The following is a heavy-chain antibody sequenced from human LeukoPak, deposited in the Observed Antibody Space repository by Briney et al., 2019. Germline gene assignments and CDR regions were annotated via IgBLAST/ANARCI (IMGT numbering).Heavy chain of an antibody. J-gene: IGHJ4*02. D-gene: IGHD5-12*01. CDR1: GFTFSIYA. CDR2: ITGSGGST. CDR3: ATLPRGPTGYVGYGGEDY. V-gene: IGHV3-23*01. Sequence: GGSLRLSCAASGFTFSIYATTWVRQAPGKGLQWVSAITGSGGSTYYADSVKGRFTISRDNSKNTLYLRMNGLRAEDTAVYYCATLPRGPTGYVGYGGEDYWGQGTLVTVSS.